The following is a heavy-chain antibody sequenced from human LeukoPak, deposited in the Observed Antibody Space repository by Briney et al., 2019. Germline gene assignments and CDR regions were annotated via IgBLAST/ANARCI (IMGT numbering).Heavy chain of an antibody. Sequence: SETLSLTCTVSGGSISSCYWSWLQQPPGKGLEWVGYIYYSGSTNYNPSLKNRVTISVDTSKNQFSLKLSSVTASDTAVYYCARGRTRYCSGGSCPQGWFDPWGQGTLVTVSS. D-gene: IGHD2-15*01. CDR2: IYYSGST. V-gene: IGHV4-59*01. J-gene: IGHJ5*02. CDR1: GGSISSCY. CDR3: ARGRTRYCSGGSCPQGWFDP.